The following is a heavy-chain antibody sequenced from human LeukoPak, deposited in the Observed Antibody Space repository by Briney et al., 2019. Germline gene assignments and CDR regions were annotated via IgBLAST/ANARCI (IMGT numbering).Heavy chain of an antibody. J-gene: IGHJ4*02. CDR2: ICYSGGT. Sequence: SETLSLTCTVSGGSISSGGYYWSWIRQHPGKGLEWIGYICYSGGTYYNPSLKSRVTISVDTSKNQFSLKLSSVTAADTAVYYCAREHYSFDSSGYSNHFDYWGQGTLVTVSS. D-gene: IGHD3-22*01. CDR3: AREHYSFDSSGYSNHFDY. V-gene: IGHV4-31*03. CDR1: GGSISSGGYY.